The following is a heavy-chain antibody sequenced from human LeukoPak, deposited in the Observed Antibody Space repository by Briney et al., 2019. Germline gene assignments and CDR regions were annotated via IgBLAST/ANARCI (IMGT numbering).Heavy chain of an antibody. J-gene: IGHJ4*02. CDR1: GGSISSGSYY. CDR3: ARGYGSSSGRPYFDS. CDR2: IYTSGST. D-gene: IGHD6-13*01. Sequence: SETLSLTCTVSGGSISSGSYYWSWIRQPAGKGLEWIGRIYTSGSTNYNPSLKSRVTISVDTSKNQFSLKLSSVTAADTAVYYCARGYGSSSGRPYFDSWGQGTLVTVAS. V-gene: IGHV4-61*02.